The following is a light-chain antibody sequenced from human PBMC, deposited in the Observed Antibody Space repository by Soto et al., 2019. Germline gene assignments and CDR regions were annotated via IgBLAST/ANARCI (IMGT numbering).Light chain of an antibody. CDR2: GAS. CDR3: QQYGSSPGAT. J-gene: IGKJ4*01. CDR1: QSVSSSF. V-gene: IGKV3-20*01. Sequence: EIVLTQSPGTLSLSPGERASLSCRASQSVSSSFLAWYQQKPGQAPRLLIYGASSRATGIPDRFSGSGSGTDFTLTISRLEPEDFAVSYCQQYGSSPGATFGGGTKVEIK.